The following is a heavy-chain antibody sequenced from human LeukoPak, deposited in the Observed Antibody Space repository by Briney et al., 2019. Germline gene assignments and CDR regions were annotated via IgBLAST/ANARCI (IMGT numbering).Heavy chain of an antibody. CDR3: ARYCSSTSCSDHYYYYYGMDA. CDR1: GFIFNNYA. V-gene: IGHV3-9*01. J-gene: IGHJ6*02. D-gene: IGHD2-2*01. CDR2: ISWNSGSI. Sequence: GGSLRLSCAGSGFIFNNYAMHWVRQPPGKGLEWVSGISWNSGSIGYADSVKGRFTISRDNAKNSLYLQMNSLRAEDTALYYCARYCSSTSCSDHYYYYYGMDARGQGTTVTVSS.